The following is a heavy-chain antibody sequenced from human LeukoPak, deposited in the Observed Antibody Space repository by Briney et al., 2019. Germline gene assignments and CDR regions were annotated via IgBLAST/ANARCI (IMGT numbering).Heavy chain of an antibody. J-gene: IGHJ4*02. V-gene: IGHV4-34*01. CDR3: ARPNWGLTLYFDY. Sequence: SETLSLTCAVYGGSFSGYYWSWIRQPPGKGLEWIGEINHSGGTNYNPSLKSRVTISVDTSKNQFSLKLSSVTAADTAVYYCARPNWGLTLYFDYWGQGTLVTVSS. CDR2: INHSGGT. CDR1: GGSFSGYY. D-gene: IGHD7-27*01.